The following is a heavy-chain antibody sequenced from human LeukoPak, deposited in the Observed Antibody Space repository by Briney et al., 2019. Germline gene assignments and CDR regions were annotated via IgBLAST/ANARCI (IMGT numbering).Heavy chain of an antibody. D-gene: IGHD6-13*01. CDR1: GFTFSSSG. CDR3: AKRAIAAAGTDFDY. J-gene: IGHJ4*02. V-gene: IGHV3-23*01. CDR2: ISGSGGST. Sequence: GGSLRLSCTASGFTFSSSGMNWVRQAPGKGLEWVSAISGSGGSTYYADSVKGRFTISRDNSKNTLYLQMNSLRAEDTAVYYCAKRAIAAAGTDFDYWGQGTLVTVSS.